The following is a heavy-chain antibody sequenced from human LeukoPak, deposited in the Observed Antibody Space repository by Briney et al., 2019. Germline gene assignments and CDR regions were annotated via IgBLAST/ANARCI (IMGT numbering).Heavy chain of an antibody. Sequence: GGSLRLSCAASGFTFSNYGMSWVRQAPGKGLEWVSGIGGSGGSPYYADSVKGRLTISRDNSKNTLYLQMNSLRAEDTAVYYCAKGVAQVRGRYFDYWGQGTLVTVSS. CDR1: GFTFSNYG. CDR3: AKGVAQVRGRYFDY. CDR2: IGGSGGSP. V-gene: IGHV3-23*01. J-gene: IGHJ4*02. D-gene: IGHD7-27*01.